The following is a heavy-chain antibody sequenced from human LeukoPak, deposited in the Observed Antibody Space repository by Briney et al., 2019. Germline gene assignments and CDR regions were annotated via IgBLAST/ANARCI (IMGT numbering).Heavy chain of an antibody. CDR3: AREGEASSSWGPLDY. D-gene: IGHD6-13*01. CDR2: IYYSGST. J-gene: IGHJ4*02. CDR1: GGSISSYY. Sequence: SETLSLTCTVSGGSISSYYWSWIRQPPGKGLEWIGYIYYSGSTNYNPSLKSRVTTSVDTSKNQFSLKLSYVTAADTAVYYCAREGEASSSWGPLDYWGQGTVVTVSS. V-gene: IGHV4-59*01.